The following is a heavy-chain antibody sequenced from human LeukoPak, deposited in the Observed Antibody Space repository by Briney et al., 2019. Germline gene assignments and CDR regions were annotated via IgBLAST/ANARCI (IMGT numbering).Heavy chain of an antibody. J-gene: IGHJ6*02. CDR3: ARSDYYYYGMDV. Sequence: GGTLRLSCAASGFTSSNYGMHWVRQAPGTGPEGVAVIWSDGSNKHYADSARGRFTISRDNSKNTLYLQMNSLRAEDTAVYYCARSDYYYYGMDVWGQGTTVTVSS. V-gene: IGHV3-33*01. CDR1: GFTSSNYG. CDR2: IWSDGSNK.